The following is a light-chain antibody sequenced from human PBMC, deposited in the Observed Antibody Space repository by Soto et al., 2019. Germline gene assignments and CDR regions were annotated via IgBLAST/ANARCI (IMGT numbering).Light chain of an antibody. V-gene: IGKV1-5*03. CDR1: QTISSW. J-gene: IGKJ2*01. CDR3: QQYNSYPYT. Sequence: DIQMTQSPSTLSASVGDRVTITCRASQTISSWLAWYQQKPGKAPKFLIYMASSLESGVPSRFSGSGYGTEFTLTISSLQPDDFATYYCQQYNSYPYTFGQGTMLEIK. CDR2: MAS.